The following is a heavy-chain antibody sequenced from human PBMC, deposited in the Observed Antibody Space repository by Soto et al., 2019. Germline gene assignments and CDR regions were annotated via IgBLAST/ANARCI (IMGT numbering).Heavy chain of an antibody. D-gene: IGHD3-10*01. CDR3: ARMVRGGIYYYYGMDV. CDR1: GGTFSSYA. V-gene: IGHV1-69*13. CDR2: IIPIFGTA. J-gene: IGHJ6*02. Sequence: SVKVSCKASGGTFSSYAISWVRQAPGQGLEWMGGIIPIFGTANYAQKFQGRVTITADESTSTAYMELSSLRSEDTAVYYCARMVRGGIYYYYGMDVWGQGTTVTVSS.